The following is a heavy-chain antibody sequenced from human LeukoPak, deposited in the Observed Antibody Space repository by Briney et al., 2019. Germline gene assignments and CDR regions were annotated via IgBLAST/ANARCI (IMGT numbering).Heavy chain of an antibody. CDR1: GFTFDDYS. V-gene: IGHV3-9*01. J-gene: IGHJ1*01. CDR2: ISWNSGTI. D-gene: IGHD3-10*01. CDR3: AKGGMIWFEPPSDY. Sequence: PGGSLRRSCAASGFTFDDYSMHWVRQPPGRGLEWVSGISWNSGTIGYADSVKGRFTVSRDNAKNSLYLQMNSLRAEDTALYYCAKGGMIWFEPPSDYWGQGNLDTISS.